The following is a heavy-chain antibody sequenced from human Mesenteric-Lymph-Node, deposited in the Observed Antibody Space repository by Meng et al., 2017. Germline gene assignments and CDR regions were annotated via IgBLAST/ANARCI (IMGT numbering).Heavy chain of an antibody. J-gene: IGHJ4*02. Sequence: GASLKISCAVSGLTFDDYGMYWVRQAPGKRLEWVSGINLSGDASGYADSVKGRFTISRDNSKNSLYLQMTSLRAEDTAFYYCARGQGYSSSFPRLDDWGQGTLVTVSS. CDR2: INLSGDAS. D-gene: IGHD6-6*01. CDR3: ARGQGYSSSFPRLDD. V-gene: IGHV3-20*04. CDR1: GLTFDDYG.